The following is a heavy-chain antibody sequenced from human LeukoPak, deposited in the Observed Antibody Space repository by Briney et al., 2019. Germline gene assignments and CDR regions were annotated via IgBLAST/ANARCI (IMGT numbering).Heavy chain of an antibody. V-gene: IGHV3-20*04. CDR3: ARDFKAIVVVPADPPDAFDI. D-gene: IGHD2-2*01. CDR2: INWNGGST. CDR1: GFTFDDYG. J-gene: IGHJ3*02. Sequence: GGSLRLSCAASGFTFDDYGMSWVRQAPGKGLEWVSGINWNGGSTGYADSVKGRFTISRDNAKNSLYLQMNRLRAEDTALYYCARDFKAIVVVPADPPDAFDIWGQGTMVTVSS.